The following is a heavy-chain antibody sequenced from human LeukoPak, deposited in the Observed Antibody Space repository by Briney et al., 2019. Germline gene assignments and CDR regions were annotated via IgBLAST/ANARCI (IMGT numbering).Heavy chain of an antibody. J-gene: IGHJ3*02. CDR1: GYIFTDYY. CDR2: INPSGGST. D-gene: IGHD3-22*01. CDR3: ARSYYERDAFDI. Sequence: ASVKVSCKASGYIFTDYYMHWVRQAPGQGLEWMGIINPSGGSTSYTQKFQGRVTMTRDTSTSTVYMELSSLRSEDTAVFYCARSYYERDAFDIWGQGTKVTVSS. V-gene: IGHV1-46*01.